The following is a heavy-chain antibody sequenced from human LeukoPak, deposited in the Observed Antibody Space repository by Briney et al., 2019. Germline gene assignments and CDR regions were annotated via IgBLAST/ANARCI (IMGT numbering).Heavy chain of an antibody. CDR3: ARGRRLAVSGPDAYYFDY. CDR2: IYYSGST. V-gene: IGHV4-59*01. CDR1: GGSIGSYY. Sequence: SETLSLTCTVSGGSIGSYYWSWIRQPPGKGLEWIGYIYYSGSTNYNPSLKSRVTISVDTSKNQFSLKLSSVTAADTAVYYCARGRRLAVSGPDAYYFDYWGQGTLVTVSS. D-gene: IGHD6-19*01. J-gene: IGHJ4*02.